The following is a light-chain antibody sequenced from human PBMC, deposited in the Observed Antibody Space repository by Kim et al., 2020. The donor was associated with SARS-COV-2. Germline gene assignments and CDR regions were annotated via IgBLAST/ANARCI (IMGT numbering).Light chain of an antibody. CDR2: WAS. CDR1: QSVLYSSNNKNY. Sequence: DIVMTQSPDCLAVSLGERATINCKSSQSVLYSSNNKNYLAWYQQKPGQPPKLLIYWASTRESGVPDRFSGSGSGTDFTLTISSLQAEDVAVYYCQQYYSTPYTFGQGTKLEI. J-gene: IGKJ2*01. CDR3: QQYYSTPYT. V-gene: IGKV4-1*01.